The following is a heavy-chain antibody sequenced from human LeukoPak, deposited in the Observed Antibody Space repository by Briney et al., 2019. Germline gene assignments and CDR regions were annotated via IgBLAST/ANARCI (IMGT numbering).Heavy chain of an antibody. V-gene: IGHV1-18*01. CDR3: ARMRDSNAGKYFDY. D-gene: IGHD3-10*01. CDR2: ISPYNGNT. J-gene: IGHJ4*02. CDR1: GYTFTTYD. Sequence: ASVKVSCKASGYTFTTYDIIWVRQAPGQGLEWMGWISPYNGNTNYAQKLQGRVTMTTDTSTSTAYMELGSLRSDDSAVYYCARMRDSNAGKYFDYWGQGTLVTVSS.